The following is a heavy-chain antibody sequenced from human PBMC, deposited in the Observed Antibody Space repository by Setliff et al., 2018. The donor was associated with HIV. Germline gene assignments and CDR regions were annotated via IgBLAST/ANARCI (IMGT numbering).Heavy chain of an antibody. CDR2: IKTDGGTT. V-gene: IGHV3-48*01. CDR3: AKEVLEIAVAAS. J-gene: IGHJ4*02. CDR1: GFTFKTYS. D-gene: IGHD6-19*01. Sequence: GSLRLSCVGSGFTFKTYSMNWVRQAPGKGLEWLSYIKTDGGTTYDADSVEGRFTISRDNAKNSLYLQMDNLTVDDTAVYFCAKEVLEIAVAASWGQGTLVTVS.